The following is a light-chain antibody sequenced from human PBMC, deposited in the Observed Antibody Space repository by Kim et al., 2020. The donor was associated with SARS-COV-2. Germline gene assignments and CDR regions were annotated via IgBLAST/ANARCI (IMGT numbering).Light chain of an antibody. CDR2: DVN. Sequence: PGQSITISCTGTSSDVGGYDYVSWYQQHPGKAPKLMIYDVNNRPSGVSNRFSGSKSGNTASLTISGLQAEDEATYYCSSYTSSALLFGGGTQLTVL. CDR1: SSDVGGYDY. J-gene: IGLJ2*01. CDR3: SSYTSSALL. V-gene: IGLV2-14*03.